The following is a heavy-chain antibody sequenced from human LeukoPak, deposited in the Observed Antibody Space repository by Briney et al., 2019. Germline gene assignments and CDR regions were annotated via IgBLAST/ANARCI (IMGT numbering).Heavy chain of an antibody. Sequence: GGSLRLSCAAFGFTFSTYSMNWFRQAPGKGLEGFPYISSSSVTIYYADSVKGRFTISRDNAKNSLYLQMNSLRAEDTAVYYCARSGVPYCGGDCKFDYWGQGTLVTVPS. CDR3: ARSGVPYCGGDCKFDY. V-gene: IGHV3-48*01. CDR1: GFTFSTYS. D-gene: IGHD2-21*01. J-gene: IGHJ4*02. CDR2: ISSSSVTI.